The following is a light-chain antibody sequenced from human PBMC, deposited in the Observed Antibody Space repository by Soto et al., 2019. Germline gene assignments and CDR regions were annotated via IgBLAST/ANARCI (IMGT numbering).Light chain of an antibody. CDR3: QQYENLPPT. CDR2: DTS. Sequence: DIRMTQSPSSLSASVGDRITITCQASQDINNFLNWYQQKPGKAPRLRIYDTSNVEGGVPSRFNGTGSGTDFTFTISSLQPKDIATYYCQQYENLPPTFGGGTKVEIK. J-gene: IGKJ4*01. CDR1: QDINNF. V-gene: IGKV1-33*01.